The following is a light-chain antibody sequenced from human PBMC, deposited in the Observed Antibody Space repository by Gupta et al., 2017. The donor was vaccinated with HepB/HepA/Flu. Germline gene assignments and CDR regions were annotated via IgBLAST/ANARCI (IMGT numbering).Light chain of an antibody. CDR2: LGS. V-gene: IGKV2-28*01. CDR3: MQALQTRT. J-gene: IGKJ3*01. CDR1: QNILHGNGHNY. Sequence: DIVMTKSPLSLSVTPGEPASISCRSSQNILHGNGHNYLDWYLQKPGQSPQLLIYLGSNRASGVPDRFSGSGSGTDFTLKISRVEAEDVGVYYCMQALQTRTFGPGTKVDIK.